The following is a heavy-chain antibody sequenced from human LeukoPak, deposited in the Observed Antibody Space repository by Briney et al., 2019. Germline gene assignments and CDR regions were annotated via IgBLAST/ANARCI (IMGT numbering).Heavy chain of an antibody. CDR3: ARGLARAIVVVPAAIITPHPFDY. V-gene: IGHV4-34*01. J-gene: IGHJ4*02. CDR2: INHSGST. Sequence: SETLSLTCAAYGGPFRGYYFTWIRQAPGKGLEWIGEINHSGSTNYNPSLKSRVTISVDTSKNQFSLKLSSVTAADTAVYYCARGLARAIVVVPAAIITPHPFDYWGQGTLVTVSS. CDR1: GGPFRGYY. D-gene: IGHD2-2*02.